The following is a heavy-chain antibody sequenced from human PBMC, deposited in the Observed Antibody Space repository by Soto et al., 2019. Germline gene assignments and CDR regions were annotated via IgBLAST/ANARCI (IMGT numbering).Heavy chain of an antibody. CDR2: INHSGFT. CDR3: ARAAVKLGATLFDS. Sequence: SETLSLTCAVSSGSRRCHCWSWIRQSPEKGLEWIGEINHSGFTNYNPTLKSRVTISRDASKNQFSLRLSSMTAADSAVYFCARAAVKLGATLFDSWGQGNLGTVSS. D-gene: IGHD1-26*01. CDR1: SGSRRCHC. V-gene: IGHV4-34*01. J-gene: IGHJ4*02.